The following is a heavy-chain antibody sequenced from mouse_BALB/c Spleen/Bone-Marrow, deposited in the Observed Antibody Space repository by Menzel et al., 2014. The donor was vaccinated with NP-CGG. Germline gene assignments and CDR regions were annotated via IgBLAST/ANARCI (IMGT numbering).Heavy chain of an antibody. CDR1: GFNIKDTY. V-gene: IGHV14-3*02. CDR2: IDPANGNT. Sequence: EGKLMESGAELVKPGASVKLSCTASGFNIKDTYMHWVKQRPEQGLEWIGRIDPANGNTKYDPKFQGKATITADTSSNTAYPQLSSLTSEDTAVYYCARFPYDYGGGDYWGQGTTLTVSS. J-gene: IGHJ2*01. CDR3: ARFPYDYGGGDY. D-gene: IGHD2-4*01.